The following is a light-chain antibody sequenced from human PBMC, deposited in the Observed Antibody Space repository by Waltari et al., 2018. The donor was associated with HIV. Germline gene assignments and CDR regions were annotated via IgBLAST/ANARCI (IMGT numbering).Light chain of an antibody. J-gene: IGKJ1*01. V-gene: IGKV1-39*01. CDR2: VAS. CDR3: QQSYSTPRT. Sequence: DIQMTQSPSSLSASVGDRVTITCRASQSIRNYLNWYQQRPGKAPNLLIYVASSLQSGVPSRFSASGFGTDFTLTISSLQPEDFATYYCQQSYSTPRTFGQGTKVDIK. CDR1: QSIRNY.